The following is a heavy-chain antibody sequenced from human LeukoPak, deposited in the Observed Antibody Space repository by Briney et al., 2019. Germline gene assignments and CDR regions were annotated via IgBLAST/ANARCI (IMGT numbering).Heavy chain of an antibody. J-gene: IGHJ6*02. CDR1: GFTFSTSW. V-gene: IGHV3-30*03. CDR3: ARDYTHGDYVILGYYYYCGMDV. Sequence: GGSLRLSCTASGFTFSTSWMHWVRQAPGKGLEWVAVISYDGSNKYYADSVKGRFTISRDNSKNTLYLQMNSLRAEDTAVYYCARDYTHGDYVILGYYYYCGMDVWGQGTTVTVSS. CDR2: ISYDGSNK. D-gene: IGHD4-17*01.